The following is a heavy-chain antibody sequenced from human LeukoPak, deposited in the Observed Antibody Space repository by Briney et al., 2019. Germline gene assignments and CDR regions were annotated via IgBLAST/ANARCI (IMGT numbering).Heavy chain of an antibody. CDR1: GYTFTSYD. Sequence: ASVKVSCKASGYTFTSYDINWVRQATGQGLEWMGWMNPNSGNTGYAQKFQGRVTMTRNTSISTAYMELSSLGSEDTAVYYCARGDTAMVPYYYYGMDVWGQGTTVTVSS. CDR3: ARGDTAMVPYYYYGMDV. V-gene: IGHV1-8*01. CDR2: MNPNSGNT. D-gene: IGHD5-18*01. J-gene: IGHJ6*02.